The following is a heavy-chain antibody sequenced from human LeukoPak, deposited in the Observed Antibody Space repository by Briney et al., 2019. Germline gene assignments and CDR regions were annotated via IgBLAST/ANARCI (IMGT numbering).Heavy chain of an antibody. CDR2: INSDGSRT. J-gene: IGHJ4*02. V-gene: IGHV3-74*01. CDR3: ARAGITIFGPSV. D-gene: IGHD3-3*01. CDR1: GVTFSSYW. Sequence: GGSLRLSCAASGVTFSSYWMHWVRQAPGKGLVWVSRINSDGSRTSSAASVKGRFTISRDNAKNTLYLQMNSRRAEDTAVYYCARAGITIFGPSVWGQGTLVTVSS.